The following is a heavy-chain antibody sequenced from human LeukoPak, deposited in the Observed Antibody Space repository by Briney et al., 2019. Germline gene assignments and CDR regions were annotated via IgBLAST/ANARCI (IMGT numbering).Heavy chain of an antibody. CDR3: ARDGPSVYFDY. V-gene: IGHV4-59*12. J-gene: IGHJ4*02. CDR2: IYYSGST. CDR1: GGSISGSY. Sequence: PSETLSLTCTVSGGSISGSYWSWIRQPPGKGLEWIAYIYYSGSTNYNPSLKSRVTISLDTSKNHFSLKLDSVTAADTAVYYCARDGPSVYFDYWGQGTLVTVSS.